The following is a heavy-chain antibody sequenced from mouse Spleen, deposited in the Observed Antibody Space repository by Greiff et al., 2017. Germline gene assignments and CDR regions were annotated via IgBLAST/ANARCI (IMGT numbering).Heavy chain of an antibody. J-gene: IGHJ2*01. D-gene: IGHD1-1*01. V-gene: IGHV3-6*01. CDR1: GYSITSGYY. CDR2: ISYDGSN. Sequence: EVKLQESGPGLVKPSQSLSLTCSVTGYSITSGYYWNWIRQFPGNKLEWMGYISYDGSNNYNPSLKNRISITRDTSKNQFFLKLNSVTTEDTATYYCARDYYDGSYYFDYWGQGTTLTVSS. CDR3: ARDYYDGSYYFDY.